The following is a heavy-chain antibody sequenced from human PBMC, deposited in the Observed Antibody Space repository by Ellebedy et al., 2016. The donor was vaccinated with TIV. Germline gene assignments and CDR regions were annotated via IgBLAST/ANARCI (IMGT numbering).Heavy chain of an antibody. CDR3: ASRVQGYYYYGMDV. Sequence: GESLKISXAASGFTFSSYGMHWVRQAPGKGLEWVAVISYDGSNKYYADSVKGRFTISRDNSKNTLYLQMNSLRAEDTAVYYCASRVQGYYYYGMDVWGQGTTVTVSS. CDR1: GFTFSSYG. CDR2: ISYDGSNK. D-gene: IGHD1-1*01. V-gene: IGHV3-30*03. J-gene: IGHJ6*02.